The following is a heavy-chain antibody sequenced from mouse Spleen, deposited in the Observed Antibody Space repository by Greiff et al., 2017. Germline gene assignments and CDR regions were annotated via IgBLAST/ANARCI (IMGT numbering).Heavy chain of an antibody. V-gene: IGHV5-4*01. J-gene: IGHJ2*01. CDR1: GFTFSSYA. CDR3: VREDYYGTSYFDY. CDR2: ISDGGSYT. D-gene: IGHD1-1*01. Sequence: EVKVVESGGGLVKPGGSLKLSCTASGFTFSSYAMSWVRQTPEKRLEWVATISDGGSYTYYPDNVKGRITISRDNAKNNLYLQMSHLKSEDTAMYYCVREDYYGTSYFDYWGQGTTLTVSS.